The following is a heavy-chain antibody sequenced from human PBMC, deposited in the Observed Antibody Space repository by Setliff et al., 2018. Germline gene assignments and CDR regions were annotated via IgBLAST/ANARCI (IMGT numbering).Heavy chain of an antibody. Sequence: LSLTCAVSVYSISRDCHWGWIRQPPGKGLEWIGSIYYSGNTYYNASLKGRVTISGDTSKNQFSLRLSSVTATDTAVYYCARGRRITMIVVPPGVFDIWGQGTMVTVSS. V-gene: IGHV4-38-2*01. CDR1: VYSISRDCH. D-gene: IGHD3-22*01. CDR2: IYYSGNT. J-gene: IGHJ3*02. CDR3: ARGRRITMIVVPPGVFDI.